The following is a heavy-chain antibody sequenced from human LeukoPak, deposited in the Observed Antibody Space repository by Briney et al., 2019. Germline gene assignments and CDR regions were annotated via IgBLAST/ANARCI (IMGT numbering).Heavy chain of an antibody. Sequence: GGSLRLSCAASGFTFSSYSMNWVRQAPGKGLEWVSSISSSSSYIYYADSVRGRFTISRDNAKNSLYLQMNSLRTEDTAVYYCARDSSSSSFDYWGQGTLVTVSS. CDR1: GFTFSSYS. CDR3: ARDSSSSSFDY. CDR2: ISSSSSYI. V-gene: IGHV3-21*01. D-gene: IGHD6-6*01. J-gene: IGHJ4*02.